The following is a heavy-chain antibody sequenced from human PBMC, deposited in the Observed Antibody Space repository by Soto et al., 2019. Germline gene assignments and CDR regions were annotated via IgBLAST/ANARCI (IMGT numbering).Heavy chain of an antibody. Sequence: QVQLVQSGAEVEKPGASVKVSCKASGYTFSAFYMHWVRQAPGQGLEWMGIINPSGGSTSYAQKLQGRVTLTRDTSTSTVYMELSSLRSEDTAVYYCARGPEYSSDSPYFDYWGQGTLVTVSS. V-gene: IGHV1-46*04. J-gene: IGHJ4*02. CDR1: GYTFSAFY. CDR2: INPSGGST. CDR3: ARGPEYSSDSPYFDY. D-gene: IGHD6-19*01.